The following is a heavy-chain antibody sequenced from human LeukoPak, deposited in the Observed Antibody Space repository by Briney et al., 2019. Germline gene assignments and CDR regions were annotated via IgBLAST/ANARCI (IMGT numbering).Heavy chain of an antibody. D-gene: IGHD3-22*01. CDR2: IYYSGST. Sequence: SETLSLTCTVSGGSISSYYWSWIRQPPGKGLEWIGYIYYSGSTNYNPSLKSRVTISVDTSKNQFSLKLSSVTAADTAVYYCARKRITMIVDIWGQGTMVTVSS. CDR3: ARKRITMIVDI. J-gene: IGHJ3*02. V-gene: IGHV4-59*01. CDR1: GGSISSYY.